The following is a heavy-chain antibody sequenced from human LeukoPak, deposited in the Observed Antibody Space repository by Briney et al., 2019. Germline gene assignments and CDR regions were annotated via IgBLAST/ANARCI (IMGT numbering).Heavy chain of an antibody. D-gene: IGHD6-13*01. J-gene: IGHJ6*03. Sequence: SVKVSCKASGGTFSSYAISWVRQAPGQGLEWMGGNIPIFGTANYAQKFQGRVTITTDESTSTAYMELSSLRSEDTAVYYCAAGRRNSSSWYLSPSYYMDVWGKGTTVTVPS. CDR1: GGTFSSYA. V-gene: IGHV1-69*05. CDR2: NIPIFGTA. CDR3: AAGRRNSSSWYLSPSYYMDV.